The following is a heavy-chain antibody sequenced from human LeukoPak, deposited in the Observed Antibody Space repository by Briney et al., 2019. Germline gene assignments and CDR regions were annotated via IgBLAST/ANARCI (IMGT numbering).Heavy chain of an antibody. V-gene: IGHV4-59*01. J-gene: IGHJ4*02. D-gene: IGHD6-19*01. CDR2: IYYGETT. CDR1: GDSISGNY. Sequence: SETLSLTCTVSGDSISGNYWTWIRQPPGKGLEWIGYIYYGETTKYNPSHKSRVTISVDRSKNQFSLRLTSVTAADTAVYYCARGFSGWYQSDYWGQGILVTVPS. CDR3: ARGFSGWYQSDY.